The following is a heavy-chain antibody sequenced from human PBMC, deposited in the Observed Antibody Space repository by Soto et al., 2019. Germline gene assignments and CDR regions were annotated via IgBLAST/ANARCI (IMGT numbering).Heavy chain of an antibody. CDR2: ITTSSAYI. J-gene: IGHJ5*02. CDR1: GFTFNTYD. CDR3: VRSGTARLLRHSWFDT. D-gene: IGHD2-21*01. Sequence: EVQLVESGGGLVKPGGSLRLSCAASGFTFNTYDMNWVRQAPGKGLEWVSSITTSSAYIYYADSLKGRITISTDNAKKSLFLPMNSLRAEDTAVYYCVRSGTARLLRHSWFDTWGQGTLVTVSS. V-gene: IGHV3-21*01.